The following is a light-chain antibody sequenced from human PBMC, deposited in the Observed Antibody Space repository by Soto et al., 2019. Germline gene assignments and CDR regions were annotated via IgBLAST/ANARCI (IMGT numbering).Light chain of an antibody. Sequence: EVVLTQSPGTLSLSPGERATLSCRAIQSVINNYFVSYQQKPGQAPRLLIFGSSDMATGILDRFSGSGSGTDFTLTISRLEPEDFAVYSCQQYGSSPPYTFGQGTKLVIK. CDR1: QSVINNY. J-gene: IGKJ2*01. CDR3: QQYGSSPPYT. CDR2: GSS. V-gene: IGKV3-20*01.